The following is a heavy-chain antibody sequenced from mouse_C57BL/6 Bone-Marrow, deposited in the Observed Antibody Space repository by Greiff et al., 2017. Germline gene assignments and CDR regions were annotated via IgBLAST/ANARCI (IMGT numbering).Heavy chain of an antibody. CDR1: GFSFNTYA. Sequence: EVKLVESGGGLVQPKGSLKLSCAASGFSFNTYAMNWVRQAPGKGLEWVARIRSKSNNYATYYADSVKDRFTISRDDSESMLYLQMNNLKTEDTAIYYCVRRGLLYYAMDYGGQGTSVTVSS. V-gene: IGHV10-1*01. CDR3: VRRGLLYYAMDY. CDR2: IRSKSNNYAT. J-gene: IGHJ4*01. D-gene: IGHD6-1*01.